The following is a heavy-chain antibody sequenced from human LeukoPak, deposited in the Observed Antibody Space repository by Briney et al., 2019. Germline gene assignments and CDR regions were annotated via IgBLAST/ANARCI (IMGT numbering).Heavy chain of an antibody. CDR2: INPNSGGT. CDR1: GYTFTGYY. J-gene: IGHJ5*02. Sequence: ASVKVSCKASGYTFTGYYMHWVRQAPGQGLEWMGWINPNSGGTNYAQKFQGRVTMTRDTSISTAYMELSRLRSDDTAVYYRARELYDILTGYLNWFDPWGQGTLVTVSS. V-gene: IGHV1-2*02. D-gene: IGHD3-9*01. CDR3: ARELYDILTGYLNWFDP.